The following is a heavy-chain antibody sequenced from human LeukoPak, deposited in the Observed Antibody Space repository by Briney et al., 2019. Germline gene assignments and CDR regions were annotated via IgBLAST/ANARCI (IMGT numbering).Heavy chain of an antibody. CDR3: ASDSAFSYVWFDP. V-gene: IGHV1-69*04. Sequence: GASAKVSCKASGGTFSSYAISWVRQAPGQGLEWMGRIIPILGIANYAQKFQGRVTITADKSTSTAYMELSSLRSEDTAVYYCASDSAFSYVWFDPWGQGTLVTVSS. CDR2: IIPILGIA. D-gene: IGHD3-10*01. CDR1: GGTFSSYA. J-gene: IGHJ5*02.